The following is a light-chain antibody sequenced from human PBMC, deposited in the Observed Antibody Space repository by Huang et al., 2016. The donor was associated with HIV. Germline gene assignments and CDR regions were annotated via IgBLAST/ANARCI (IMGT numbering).Light chain of an antibody. CDR1: QSISDY. Sequence: DIQMTQSPSSLSASVGDRLTITFRASQSISDYLNWYQHKPGKVPKLLIYAASTLQSGVPSRFSGSGSGTDFTLTISSLQPEDVATYFCQQGHSAPWTFGQGTKVEIK. V-gene: IGKV1-39*01. CDR2: AAS. CDR3: QQGHSAPWT. J-gene: IGKJ1*01.